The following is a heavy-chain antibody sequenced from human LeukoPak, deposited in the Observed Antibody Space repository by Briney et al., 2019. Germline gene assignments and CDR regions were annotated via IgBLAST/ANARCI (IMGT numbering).Heavy chain of an antibody. J-gene: IGHJ4*02. CDR3: AREFIQWLVPGTFDY. CDR2: IYYSGST. Sequence: SSQTLSLTCTVSGGSISSGSYYWSWIRQPAGKGLEWIGYIYYSGSTYYNPSLKSRVTISVDTSKNQFSLKLSSVTAADTAVYYCAREFIQWLVPGTFDYWGQGTLVTVSS. CDR1: GGSISSGSYY. D-gene: IGHD6-19*01. V-gene: IGHV4-61*09.